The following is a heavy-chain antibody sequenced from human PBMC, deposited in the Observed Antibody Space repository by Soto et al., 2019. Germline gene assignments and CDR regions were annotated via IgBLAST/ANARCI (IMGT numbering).Heavy chain of an antibody. Sequence: TLSLTCTVPGGSISSGGYYWSWIRQHPGKGLEWIGYIYYRGSTYYNPSLRSRVTMSADVSKNQFSQKLTAVTAADTALYYCARGMTPPGAPAWYYFDSWGQGTLVTVSS. CDR2: IYYRGST. V-gene: IGHV4-31*02. J-gene: IGHJ4*02. D-gene: IGHD2-8*02. CDR1: GGSISSGGYY. CDR3: ARGMTPPGAPAWYYFDS.